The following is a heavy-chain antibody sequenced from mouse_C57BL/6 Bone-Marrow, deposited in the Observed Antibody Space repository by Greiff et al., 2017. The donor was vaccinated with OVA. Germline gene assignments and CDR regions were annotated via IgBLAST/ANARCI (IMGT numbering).Heavy chain of an antibody. CDR3: ASYDGYYPFAY. D-gene: IGHD2-3*01. CDR1: GYTFTDYY. J-gene: IGHJ3*01. Sequence: VKLVESGPELVKPGASVKISCKASGYTFTDYYINWVKQRPGQGLEWIGWIFPGSGSTYYNEKFKGKATLTVDKSSSTAYMLLSSLTSEDSAVYFCASYDGYYPFAYWGQGTLVTVSA. V-gene: IGHV1-75*01. CDR2: IFPGSGST.